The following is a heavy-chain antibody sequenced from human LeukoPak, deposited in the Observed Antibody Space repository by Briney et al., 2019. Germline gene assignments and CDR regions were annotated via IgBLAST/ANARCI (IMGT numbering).Heavy chain of an antibody. CDR2: IYYSGSS. J-gene: IGHJ4*02. Sequence: SETLSLTCTVSGGXISSYYCHWIRQPPGKGLEWIGYIYYSGSSHYNPSLKSRVTISLDTSKNQFSLKLSSVTAADTAVYYCARDRDYAIVYWGQGTLVTVSS. V-gene: IGHV4-59*01. D-gene: IGHD4/OR15-4a*01. CDR1: GGXISSYY. CDR3: ARDRDYAIVY.